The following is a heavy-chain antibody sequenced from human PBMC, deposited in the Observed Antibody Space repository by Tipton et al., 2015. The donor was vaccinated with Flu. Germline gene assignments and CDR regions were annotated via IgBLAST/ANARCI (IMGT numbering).Heavy chain of an antibody. V-gene: IGHV4-34*01. J-gene: IGHJ4*02. Sequence: TLSLTCAVYGGSFSGYYWSWIRQPPGKGLEWIGEINHSGSTNYNPSLKSRVTISVDTSKNQFSLKLSSVTAADTAVYYCARGGIVVVPAATIHRFDYWGQGTLVTVSS. CDR2: INHSGST. D-gene: IGHD2-2*01. CDR1: GGSFSGYY. CDR3: ARGGIVVVPAATIHRFDY.